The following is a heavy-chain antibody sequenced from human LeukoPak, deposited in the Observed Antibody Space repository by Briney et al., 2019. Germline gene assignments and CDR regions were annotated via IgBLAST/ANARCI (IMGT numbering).Heavy chain of an antibody. D-gene: IGHD1-14*01. CDR3: ARDTTLPFDY. CDR1: GGSISSSSYY. CDR2: FYYSGST. J-gene: IGHJ4*02. V-gene: IGHV4-39*07. Sequence: SETLSLTCTVSGGSISSSSYYWGWIRQPPGKGLEWIGTFYYSGSTYYNPSLKSRVTISVDTSKNQFSLKLSSVTAADTAVYYCARDTTLPFDYWGQGTLVTVSS.